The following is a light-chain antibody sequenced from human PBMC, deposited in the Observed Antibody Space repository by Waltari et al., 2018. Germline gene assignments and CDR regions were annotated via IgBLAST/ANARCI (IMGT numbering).Light chain of an antibody. CDR3: QAWDSSTYHVV. Sequence: SYELTQPPSVSVSPGQTASIPCSGATLGDKYACWYQQKPGQSPVLVLYQDTKRPSGIPERFSGSNSGNTATLTISGTQAMDEADYYCQAWDSSTYHVVFGGGTKLTVL. CDR2: QDT. V-gene: IGLV3-1*01. J-gene: IGLJ2*01. CDR1: TLGDKY.